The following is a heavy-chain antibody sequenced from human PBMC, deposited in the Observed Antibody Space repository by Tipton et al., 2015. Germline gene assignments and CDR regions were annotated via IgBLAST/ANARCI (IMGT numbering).Heavy chain of an antibody. V-gene: IGHV3-33*06. D-gene: IGHD5-24*01. J-gene: IGHJ4*02. Sequence: SLRLSCAASGFTFSSYGMHWVRQAPGKGLEWVAVIWYDGSNKYYADSMKGRFTISRDNSKNTLYLQMNSLRAEDTALYYCAKARDRWSPFYYWGQGTLVTVSS. CDR3: AKARDRWSPFYY. CDR1: GFTFSSYG. CDR2: IWYDGSNK.